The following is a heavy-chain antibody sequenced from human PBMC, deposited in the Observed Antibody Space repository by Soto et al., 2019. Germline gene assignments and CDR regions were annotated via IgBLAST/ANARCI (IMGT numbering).Heavy chain of an antibody. Sequence: QVQLVQSGAEVKKPGASVKVSCKASGYSFTSYGISWVRQAPGQGPEWMGWISGHNGNTNHPQSLQGRVTMTTDTSRNTAYMELRILRSDDTAVYYCARHRFNYYDDTVYYYFDYWGQGTLVTVSS. CDR2: ISGHNGNT. CDR1: GYSFTSYG. J-gene: IGHJ4*02. D-gene: IGHD3-22*01. V-gene: IGHV1-18*04. CDR3: ARHRFNYYDDTVYYYFDY.